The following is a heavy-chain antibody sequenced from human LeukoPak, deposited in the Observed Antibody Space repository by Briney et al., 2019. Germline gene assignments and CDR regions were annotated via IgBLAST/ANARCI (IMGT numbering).Heavy chain of an antibody. D-gene: IGHD4-17*01. CDR3: ARVTTPDY. J-gene: IGHJ4*02. CDR2: IWYDGSNK. Sequence: GSLEPLCAASGFNLRNQCIQWGRQAPGQGLEWVAVIWYDGSNKYYADSVKGRFTISRDNSKNTLYLQMNSLRAEDTAVYYCARVTTPDYWGQGTLVTVSS. CDR1: GFNLRNQC. V-gene: IGHV3-33*01.